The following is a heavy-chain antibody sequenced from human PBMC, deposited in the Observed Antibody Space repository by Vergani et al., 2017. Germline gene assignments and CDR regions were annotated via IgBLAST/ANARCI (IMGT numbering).Heavy chain of an antibody. CDR3: ARVFQLRFLEWLSEGAFDI. D-gene: IGHD3-3*01. V-gene: IGHV1-3*01. CDR2: INAGNGNT. CDR1: GYTFTSYA. Sequence: QVQLVQSGAEVKKPGASVKVSCKASGYTFTSYAMHWVRQAPGQRLEWMGWINAGNGNTKYSQKFQGRVTITRDTSASTAYMELSSLRSEDTAVYYCARVFQLRFLEWLSEGAFDIWGQGTTVTVSS. J-gene: IGHJ3*02.